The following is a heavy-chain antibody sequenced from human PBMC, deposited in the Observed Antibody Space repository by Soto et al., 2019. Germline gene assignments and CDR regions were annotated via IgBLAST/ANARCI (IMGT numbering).Heavy chain of an antibody. CDR2: IAYTGIT. Sequence: QVHLQESGPGLLKPSETLSLTXSVSGGPIXSYXLXXXXXXXGKGLEWIAYIAYTGITGYNPSLRSRVTISGDTSQSVFSLKMTSVTAADTAVYYCAREGFSGYEALDYWGQGILVTVSS. J-gene: IGHJ4*02. D-gene: IGHD5-12*01. V-gene: IGHV4-59*01. CDR3: AREGFSGYEALDY. CDR1: GGPIXSYX.